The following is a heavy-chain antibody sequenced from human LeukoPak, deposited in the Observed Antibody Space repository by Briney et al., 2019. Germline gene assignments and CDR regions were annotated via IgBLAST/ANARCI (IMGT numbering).Heavy chain of an antibody. CDR3: ARGRPAAI. J-gene: IGHJ4*02. D-gene: IGHD2-2*01. CDR1: GGSFSGSY. V-gene: IGHV4-34*01. Sequence: SETLSLTCAVYGGSFSGSYWSWFRQPPWKGLEWIGEINQSGITNYNPSLTSRVSISVDTSKNQFSLRLSSVTAADTAVYFCARGRPAAIWGQGALVTVSS. CDR2: INQSGIT.